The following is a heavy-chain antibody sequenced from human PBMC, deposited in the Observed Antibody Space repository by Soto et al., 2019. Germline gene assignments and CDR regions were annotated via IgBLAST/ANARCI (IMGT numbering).Heavy chain of an antibody. CDR1: GGSISSSSYY. D-gene: IGHD6-19*01. Sequence: QLQLQESGPGLVKPSETLSLTCTVSGGSISSSSYYWGWIRQPPGKGLEWIGSIYYSGSTYYNPSLKSRVTISVDTSKNQFSLKLSSVTAADTAVYYCARHGVAVADQYYFDYWGQGTLVTVSS. J-gene: IGHJ4*02. V-gene: IGHV4-39*01. CDR3: ARHGVAVADQYYFDY. CDR2: IYYSGST.